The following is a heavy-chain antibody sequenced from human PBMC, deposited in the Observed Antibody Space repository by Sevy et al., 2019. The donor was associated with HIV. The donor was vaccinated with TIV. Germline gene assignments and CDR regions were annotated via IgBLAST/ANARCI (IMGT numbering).Heavy chain of an antibody. CDR3: TTSYHYDSTTYYHFDY. CDR1: GFTFSNAW. J-gene: IGHJ4*02. CDR2: IKSKADGGTT. D-gene: IGHD3-22*01. V-gene: IGHV3-15*01. Sequence: GGCLRLSCAASGFTFSNAWMSWVRQTPGKGLEWLGHIKSKADGGTTDYAAPVKGRFTILRDDSKNTLYLQMNSLKTEDTAVYLYTTSYHYDSTTYYHFDYWGQGILVTVSS.